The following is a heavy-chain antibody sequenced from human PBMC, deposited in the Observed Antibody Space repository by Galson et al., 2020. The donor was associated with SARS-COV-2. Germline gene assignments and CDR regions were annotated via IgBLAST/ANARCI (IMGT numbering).Heavy chain of an antibody. D-gene: IGHD6-19*01. CDR2: INSDGSST. CDR1: GFTFSSYW. J-gene: IGHJ4*02. V-gene: IGHV3-74*01. Sequence: GGSLRLSCAASGFTFSSYWMHWVRQAPGKGLVWVSRINSDGSSTSYADSVKGRFTISRDNAKNTLYLQMNSLRAEDTAVDYCARGIAVAGVAFDYGGQGTLVTVSS. CDR3: ARGIAVAGVAFDY.